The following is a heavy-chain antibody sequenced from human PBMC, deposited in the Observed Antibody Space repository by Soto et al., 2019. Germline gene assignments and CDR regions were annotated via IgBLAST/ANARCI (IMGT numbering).Heavy chain of an antibody. D-gene: IGHD4-17*01. CDR1: GYTFTGYY. Sequence: ASVKVSCKASGYTFTGYYMHWVRQAPGQGLEWMGWINPNSGGTNYAQKFQGWVTMTRDTSISTAYMELSRLRSDDTAVYYCAREPTTVTTWAFDYWGQGTLVTVSS. J-gene: IGHJ4*02. V-gene: IGHV1-2*04. CDR2: INPNSGGT. CDR3: AREPTTVTTWAFDY.